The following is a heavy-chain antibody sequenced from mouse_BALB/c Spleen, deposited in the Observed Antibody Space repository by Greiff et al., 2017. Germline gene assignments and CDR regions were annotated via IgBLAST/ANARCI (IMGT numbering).Heavy chain of an antibody. V-gene: IGHV1-39*01. D-gene: IGHD4-1*01. CDR1: GYSFTDYI. CDR2: INPYYGST. J-gene: IGHJ2*01. CDR3: ARTGTGTFPFDY. Sequence: EVQLQQTGPELVKPGASVKISCKASGYSFTDYIMLWVKQSHGKSLEWIGNINPYYGSTSYNLKFKGKATLTVDKSSSTAYMQLNSLTSEDSAVYYCARTGTGTFPFDYWGQGTTLTVSS.